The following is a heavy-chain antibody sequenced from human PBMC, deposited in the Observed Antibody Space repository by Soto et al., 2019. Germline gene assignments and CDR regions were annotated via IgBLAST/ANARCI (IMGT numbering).Heavy chain of an antibody. CDR2: ISGSGDST. J-gene: IGHJ4*02. CDR3: AKSGGSYVMIVDY. CDR1: GVTFSSYA. Sequence: EVQLLESGGGLVQPGGSLRLSCAASGVTFSSYAMSWARQAPGKGLEWVSSISGSGDSTYYADSVKGRFTVSRDNSKNTLYLQMNSLRAEDTAAYYCAKSGGSYVMIVDYWGQGTLVTVSS. V-gene: IGHV3-23*01. D-gene: IGHD1-26*01.